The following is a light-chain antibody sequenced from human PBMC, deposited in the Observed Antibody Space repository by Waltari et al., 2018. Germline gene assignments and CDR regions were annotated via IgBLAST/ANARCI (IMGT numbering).Light chain of an antibody. CDR1: QSLVNSDGNTY. CDR3: MQGTHWPRT. Sequence: QSPLSLPVTLGQPASISCRSSQSLVNSDGNTYLNWFQQRPGQSPRRLIYKVSNRDSGVPDRFSGSGSGTDFTLEISRVEAEDVGVYYCMQGTHWPRTFGQGTKVEIK. CDR2: KVS. V-gene: IGKV2-30*01. J-gene: IGKJ1*01.